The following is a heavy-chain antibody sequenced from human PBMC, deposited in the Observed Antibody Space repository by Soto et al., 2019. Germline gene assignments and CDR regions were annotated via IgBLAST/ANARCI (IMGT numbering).Heavy chain of an antibody. CDR2: IGAYNGNT. D-gene: IGHD3-3*01. V-gene: IGHV1-18*01. J-gene: IGHJ5*02. Sequence: LKGYWKSVVYRISVYLVSCGRNENRQGLEWMGWIGAYNGNTNYAQKLQGRVTMTTDTSTSTAYMELRSLRSDDTAVYYCARDLPYYDFNNWFDPWGQGTLVTVSS. CDR1: VYRISVYL. CDR3: ARDLPYYDFNNWFDP.